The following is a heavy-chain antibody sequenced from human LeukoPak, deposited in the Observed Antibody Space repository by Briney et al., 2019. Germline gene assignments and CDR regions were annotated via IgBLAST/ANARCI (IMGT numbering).Heavy chain of an antibody. J-gene: IGHJ6*03. V-gene: IGHV1-2*06. Sequence: GASVKVSCKAPGYTFTGYYMHWVRQAPGQGLEWMGRINPNSGGTNYAQKFQGRVTMTRDTSISTAYMELSRLRSDDTAVYYCAGAGAYYDILTGRERRIIHDYYMDVWGKGTTVTVSS. CDR2: INPNSGGT. CDR1: GYTFTGYY. D-gene: IGHD3-9*01. CDR3: AGAGAYYDILTGRERRIIHDYYMDV.